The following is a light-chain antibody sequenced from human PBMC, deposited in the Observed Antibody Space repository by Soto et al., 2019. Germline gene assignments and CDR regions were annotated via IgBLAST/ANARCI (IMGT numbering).Light chain of an antibody. CDR2: EGT. Sequence: QSALTQPASVSGSPGQSITISCTGTPSNVGGYNLVSWYQQHPGRAPELIIYEGTQWTSGVSARFSGSKSGNTASLTISGFQADDEADYYCFSYAGKGYVFGTGTKLTVL. V-gene: IGLV2-23*01. CDR1: PSNVGGYNL. J-gene: IGLJ1*01. CDR3: FSYAGKGYV.